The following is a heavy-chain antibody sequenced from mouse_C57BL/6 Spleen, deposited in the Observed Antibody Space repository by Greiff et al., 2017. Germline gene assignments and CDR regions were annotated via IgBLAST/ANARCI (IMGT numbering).Heavy chain of an antibody. CDR2: IYPRSGNT. CDR1: GYTFTSYG. D-gene: IGHD2-1*01. CDR3: ARRHTPLYYGNYGLTGTDAMDY. Sequence: QVQLQQSGAELARPGASVKLSCKASGYTFTSYGISWVKQRTGQGLEWIGEIYPRSGNTYYNEKFKGKATLTADKSSSTAYMEIRSLTSEDSAVYVCARRHTPLYYGNYGLTGTDAMDYWGQGTSVTVSS. J-gene: IGHJ4*01. V-gene: IGHV1-81*01.